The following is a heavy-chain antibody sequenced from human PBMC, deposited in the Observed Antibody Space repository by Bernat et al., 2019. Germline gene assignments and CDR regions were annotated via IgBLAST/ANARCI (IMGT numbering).Heavy chain of an antibody. D-gene: IGHD1-20*01. Sequence: QVQLVESGGGVVQPGRSLRLSCAASGFTFSSYAMHWVRQAPGKGLEWVAVISYDGSNKYYADSVKDRFTISRDNPKNTLYLQMNSLRAEDTAVYYCARDIEYNWNWFDPWGQGTLVTVSS. CDR1: GFTFSSYA. V-gene: IGHV3-30-3*01. J-gene: IGHJ5*02. CDR3: ARDIEYNWNWFDP. CDR2: ISYDGSNK.